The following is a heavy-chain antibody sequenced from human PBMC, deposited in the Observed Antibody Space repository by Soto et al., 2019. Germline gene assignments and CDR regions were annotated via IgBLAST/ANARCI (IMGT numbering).Heavy chain of an antibody. J-gene: IGHJ5*01. Sequence: QVQLVQSGAEVKKPGASVKLSCKSSEYTFTDYYRHWVRQAPGQGLEWMGLINPSGGSTSYAQKFPGRVTMTRDTSTSTVYMELSSLRSEDTAVYYCATAAYSTSWYDFWGQGTLVTVSS. V-gene: IGHV1-46*01. CDR2: INPSGGST. D-gene: IGHD6-13*01. CDR1: EYTFTDYY. CDR3: ATAAYSTSWYDF.